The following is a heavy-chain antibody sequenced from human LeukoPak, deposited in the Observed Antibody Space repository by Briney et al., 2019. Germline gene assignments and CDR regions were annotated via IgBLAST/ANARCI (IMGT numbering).Heavy chain of an antibody. J-gene: IGHJ6*02. V-gene: IGHV1-8*01. Sequence: GASVKVSCKASGYTFTSYDINWVRQATGQGLEWMXXMNPNSGNTGYAQKFQGRVTMTRNTSISTAYMELSSLRSEDTAVYYCARGYVVYYYYYGMDVWGQGTTVTVSS. CDR3: ARGYVVYYYYYGMDV. CDR1: GYTFTSYD. D-gene: IGHD2-15*01. CDR2: MNPNSGNT.